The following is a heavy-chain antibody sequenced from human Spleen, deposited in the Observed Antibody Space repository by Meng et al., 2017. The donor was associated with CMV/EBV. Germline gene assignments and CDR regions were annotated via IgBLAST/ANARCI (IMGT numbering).Heavy chain of an antibody. CDR3: ARGTGYSSSWYEDVVY. D-gene: IGHD6-13*01. V-gene: IGHV3-11*01. CDR1: GFTFSDYY. J-gene: IGHJ4*02. Sequence: GGSLRLSCAASGFTFSDYYMSWIRQAPGKGLEWVSYISSSGSTIYYADSVKGRFTISRDNAKNSLYLQMNSLRAEDTAVYYCARGTGYSSSWYEDVVYWGQGTLVTVSS. CDR2: ISSSGSTI.